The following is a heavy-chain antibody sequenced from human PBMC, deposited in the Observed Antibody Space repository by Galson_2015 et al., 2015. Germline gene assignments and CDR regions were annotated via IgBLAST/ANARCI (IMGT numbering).Heavy chain of an antibody. Sequence: SLRLSCAASGFTFRGYEMNWVRQAPGKGLEWVSYISRSGSAIYYADSVKGRFTISRDNAKNSLYLQMNSLRAEDTAVYYCARENSLGDYQDFWGQGTLVTVSS. D-gene: IGHD4-17*01. CDR3: ARENSLGDYQDF. CDR1: GFTFRGYE. V-gene: IGHV3-48*03. CDR2: ISRSGSAI. J-gene: IGHJ4*02.